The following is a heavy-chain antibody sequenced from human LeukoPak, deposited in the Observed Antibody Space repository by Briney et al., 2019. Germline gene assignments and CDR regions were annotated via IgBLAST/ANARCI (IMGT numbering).Heavy chain of an antibody. D-gene: IGHD3-10*01. CDR3: ARKENVYYYFDY. Sequence: LDTLSLTCAVSGYSITSSSWWGWIRQPPGKGLEWIGYIYHSGTTYYNPSLQSRVTMSVDTSKNQFSLKLSSVTAVDTAVYYCARKENVYYYFDYWGQGTLVTVSS. J-gene: IGHJ4*02. CDR2: IYHSGTT. CDR1: GYSITSSSW. V-gene: IGHV4-28*01.